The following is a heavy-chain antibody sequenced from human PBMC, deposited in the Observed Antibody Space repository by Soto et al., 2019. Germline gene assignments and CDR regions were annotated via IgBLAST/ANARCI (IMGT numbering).Heavy chain of an antibody. D-gene: IGHD3-9*01. CDR1: GFTFSSDA. CDR3: AKGRYDFFTRYYDDAFDI. CDR2: ISGSSGST. J-gene: IGHJ3*02. Sequence: TGGSLRLSCAASGFTFSSDAMSWVRQAPGKGLEWVSAISGSSGSTYYADSVQGRFTISRDNSKNTLYLQMNSLRAEDTAVYYCAKGRYDFFTRYYDDAFDIRGQGTMVTVSS. V-gene: IGHV3-23*01.